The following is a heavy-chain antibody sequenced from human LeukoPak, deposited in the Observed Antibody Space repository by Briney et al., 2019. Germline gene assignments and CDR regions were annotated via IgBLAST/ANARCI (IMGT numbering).Heavy chain of an antibody. V-gene: IGHV1-2*06. CDR3: ARDPVYSSSWGGNDY. Sequence: ASVKVSCKASGYTFTGYYMHWVRQAPGQGLESMGRINPNSGGTNYAQKFQGRVTMTRDTSISTAYMELSRLRSDDTAVYYCARDPVYSSSWGGNDYWGQGTLVTVSS. CDR2: INPNSGGT. D-gene: IGHD6-13*01. J-gene: IGHJ4*02. CDR1: GYTFTGYY.